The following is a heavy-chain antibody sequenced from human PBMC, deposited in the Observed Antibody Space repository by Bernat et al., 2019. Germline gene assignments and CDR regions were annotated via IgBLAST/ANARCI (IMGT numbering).Heavy chain of an antibody. CDR1: GFTFSRYS. J-gene: IGHJ6*02. CDR2: ISSSSSTM. CDR3: ARDKAEYYGMDV. Sequence: EVQLVESGGGLVQPGGSLRLSCSGSGFTFSRYSMNWVRPAPGKGLEWVSFISSSSSTMYYADSVKGRFTISRDNGKNSLYLQMNSLRDEDTAVYYCARDKAEYYGMDVWGQGTTVTVSS. V-gene: IGHV3-48*02.